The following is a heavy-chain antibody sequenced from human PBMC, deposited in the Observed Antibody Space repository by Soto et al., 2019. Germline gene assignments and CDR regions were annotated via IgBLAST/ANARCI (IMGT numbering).Heavy chain of an antibody. D-gene: IGHD1-26*01. V-gene: IGHV4-28*01. CDR2: IYYSGTT. J-gene: IGHJ4*02. CDR1: GYSISSSNW. CDR3: ASREIQGPIDY. Sequence: QVQLQESGPGLVKPSDTLSLTCAVSGYSISSSNWWGWIRQPPGKGLEWIGYIYYSGTTYYNPSLKTRVTMSVDTSKNQCSLKLTSVTAVDTAVHSCASREIQGPIDYSVQGTLVTVSS.